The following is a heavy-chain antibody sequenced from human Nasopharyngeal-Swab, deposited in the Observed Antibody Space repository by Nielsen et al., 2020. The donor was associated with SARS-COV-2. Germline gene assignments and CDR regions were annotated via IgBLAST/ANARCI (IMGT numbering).Heavy chain of an antibody. CDR1: GGSISSYY. CDR3: ARLKYSSFNWFDP. V-gene: IGHV4-59*08. CDR2: MHHSGST. D-gene: IGHD6-19*01. Sequence: SETLSLTCTVSGGSISSYYWSWIRQPPGKGLEWIGYMHHSGSTDYNPSLKSRVTISVDTSKNQFSLKLTFVTAADTAVYYCARLKYSSFNWFDPWGQGTLVTVSS. J-gene: IGHJ5*02.